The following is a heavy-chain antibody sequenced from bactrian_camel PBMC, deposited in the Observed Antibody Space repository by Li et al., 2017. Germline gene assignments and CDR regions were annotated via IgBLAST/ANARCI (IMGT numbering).Heavy chain of an antibody. D-gene: IGHD3*01. J-gene: IGHJ4*01. CDR1: AAVFSDNC. CDR2: ISIGNGLT. Sequence: VQLVESGGGSVEAGGSLRLSCATNAAVFSDNCFAWFRQIPGREREGVASISIGNGLTDYVDSVKGRFTISQDTAMYYCEKGSLRGQGTQVTV. V-gene: IGHV3S1*01.